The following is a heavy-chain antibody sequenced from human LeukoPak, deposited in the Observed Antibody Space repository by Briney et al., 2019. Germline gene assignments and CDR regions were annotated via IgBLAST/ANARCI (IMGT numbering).Heavy chain of an antibody. CDR2: IYYSGST. CDR3: ARDSDYYGSGSPYYYYGMAV. D-gene: IGHD3-10*01. Sequence: SETLSLTCTVSGGSISSYYWSWIRQPPGKGLEWIGYIYYSGSTNYNPSLKSRVTISVDTSKNQFSLRLSSVTAADTAVYFCARDSDYYGSGSPYYYYGMAVWGQGTTVTVSS. J-gene: IGHJ6*02. V-gene: IGHV4-59*12. CDR1: GGSISSYY.